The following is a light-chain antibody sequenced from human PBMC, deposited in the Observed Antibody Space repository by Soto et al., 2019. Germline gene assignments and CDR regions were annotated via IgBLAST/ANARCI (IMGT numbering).Light chain of an antibody. CDR1: QSIASW. V-gene: IGKV1-12*01. CDR3: QQANSFPRT. J-gene: IGKJ1*01. Sequence: DLQMTQSPSSVSASVGDRVTITCRASQSIASWLAWYQQKPGKAPNLLIYAASTLQSGVPSRFSGTGSGTDFTLTISSLQPEDFGTYYCQQANSFPRTFGQGTKVEIK. CDR2: AAS.